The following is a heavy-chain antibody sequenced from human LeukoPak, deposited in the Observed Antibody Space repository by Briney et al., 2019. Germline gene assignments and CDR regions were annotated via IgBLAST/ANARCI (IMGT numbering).Heavy chain of an antibody. Sequence: GGSLRLSCAATGFTFSSYAMSWVRQAPGKGLEWVSAISGSGGSTYYADSVKGRFTISRDNAKNSLYLQMSSLRVEDTAIYYCARDGTAAGPYFDLWGQGTLVTVSS. CDR1: GFTFSSYA. J-gene: IGHJ4*01. D-gene: IGHD6-13*01. CDR3: ARDGTAAGPYFDL. CDR2: ISGSGGST. V-gene: IGHV3-23*01.